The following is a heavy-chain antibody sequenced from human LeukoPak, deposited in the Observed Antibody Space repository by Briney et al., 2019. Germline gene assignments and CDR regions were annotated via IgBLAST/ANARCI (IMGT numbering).Heavy chain of an antibody. CDR3: ARGGFYCGDDCYVDY. J-gene: IGHJ4*02. D-gene: IGHD2-21*02. Sequence: SETLSLTCAVYGGSLSYYYWSWIRQSPEKGLKWIGEINRSGSTNYNPSLKSRVTISVDTSKNQFSLKLSSVTAADTAVYYCARGGFYCGDDCYVDYWGQGTLVTVSS. V-gene: IGHV4-34*01. CDR1: GGSLSYYY. CDR2: INRSGST.